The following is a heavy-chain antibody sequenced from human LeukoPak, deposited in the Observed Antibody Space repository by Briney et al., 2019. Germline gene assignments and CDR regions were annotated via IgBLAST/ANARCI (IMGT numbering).Heavy chain of an antibody. J-gene: IGHJ4*02. CDR2: ISSSSSYI. D-gene: IGHD1-26*01. CDR3: AREYVGPWYFDY. V-gene: IGHV3-21*01. Sequence: PGGSLRLSCAASGITLSSYSMNWVRPAPGKGLEWGSSISSSSSYIYYADSVKGRFTISRDNAKNSLYLQMNSLRAEDAAVYYCAREYVGPWYFDYWGQGTLVTVSS. CDR1: GITLSSYS.